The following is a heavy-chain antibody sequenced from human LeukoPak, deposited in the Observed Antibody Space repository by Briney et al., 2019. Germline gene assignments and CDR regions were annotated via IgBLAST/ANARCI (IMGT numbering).Heavy chain of an antibody. D-gene: IGHD3-10*01. Sequence: ASVKVSCKVSGYTLTELSMHWVRQAPGKGLEWMGGFDPEDGEAIYAQKFQGRVTMTEDTSTDTAYMELSSLRSEDTAVYYCATDRGLLWFGELLVWGQGTLVTVSS. CDR1: GYTLTELS. V-gene: IGHV1-24*01. J-gene: IGHJ4*02. CDR2: FDPEDGEA. CDR3: ATDRGLLWFGELLV.